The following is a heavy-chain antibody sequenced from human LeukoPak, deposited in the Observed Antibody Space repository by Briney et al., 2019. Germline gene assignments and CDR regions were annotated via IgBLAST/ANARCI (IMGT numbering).Heavy chain of an antibody. CDR2: IYYSGST. CDR1: GGSISSYY. Sequence: SETLSLTCTVAGGSISSYYGSWIRQPPGKGLEWIGYIYYSGSTNYNPSLKSRVTISVDTSKNQFSLKLSSVTAADTAVYYCARHGYSSGSLAWFDPWGQGTQVTVSS. D-gene: IGHD6-19*01. CDR3: ARHGYSSGSLAWFDP. J-gene: IGHJ5*02. V-gene: IGHV4-59*01.